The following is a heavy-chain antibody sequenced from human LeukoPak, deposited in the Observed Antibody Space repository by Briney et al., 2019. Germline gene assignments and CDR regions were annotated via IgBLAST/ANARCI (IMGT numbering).Heavy chain of an antibody. J-gene: IGHJ5*02. V-gene: IGHV3-21*04. D-gene: IGHD2-2*01. CDR3: ARGVVVPAGNWFDP. CDR2: ISSSSSYI. Sequence: PGGSLRLSCAASGFTFSSYSMNWVRQAPGKGLEWVSSISSSSSYIYYADSVKGRFTISRDNAKNSLYLQMNSLRAEDTAVYYCARGVVVPAGNWFDPWGQGTLVTVSS. CDR1: GFTFSSYS.